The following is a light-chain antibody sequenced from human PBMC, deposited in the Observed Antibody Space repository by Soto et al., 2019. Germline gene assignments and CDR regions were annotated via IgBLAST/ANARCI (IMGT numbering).Light chain of an antibody. J-gene: IGKJ5*01. CDR1: HSVSSSY. CDR2: GAS. Sequence: EMVLTQSPGTLSLSPGERATLSCRASHSVSSSYLAWYQQKPGQAPRLLMYGASSRATGIPDRFSGSGSGTDFTLTISRLEPEDFAVYYCQQYGSSPPITFGQGTRLEIK. V-gene: IGKV3-20*01. CDR3: QQYGSSPPIT.